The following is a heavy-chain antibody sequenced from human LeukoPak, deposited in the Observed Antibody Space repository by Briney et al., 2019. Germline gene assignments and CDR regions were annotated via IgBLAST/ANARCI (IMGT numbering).Heavy chain of an antibody. D-gene: IGHD3-16*01. CDR2: ISYDGSDK. Sequence: PGGSLRLSCAASGFTFSSYAMHWVRQAPGKGLEWVAVISYDGSDKYYADSVKGRFTISRDNSKNTLYLQMNSLRAEDTAVYYCARDCDYTEEIPSYYFDYWGQGTLVTVSS. J-gene: IGHJ4*02. CDR1: GFTFSSYA. CDR3: ARDCDYTEEIPSYYFDY. V-gene: IGHV3-30-3*01.